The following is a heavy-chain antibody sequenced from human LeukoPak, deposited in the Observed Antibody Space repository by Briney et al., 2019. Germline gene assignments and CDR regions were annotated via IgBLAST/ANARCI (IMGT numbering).Heavy chain of an antibody. J-gene: IGHJ4*02. CDR1: GGSFSGYY. CDR3: VRLDAAAGRYLQFYY. D-gene: IGHD5-24*01. V-gene: IGHV4-34*01. CDR2: INHSGST. Sequence: SETLSLTCAVYGGSFSGYYWSWIRQPPGKGLEWIGEINHSGSTNYNPSLKSRVTISVDTSKNQFSLKLSSVTAADTAVYYCVRLDAAAGRYLQFYYWGQGTLVTVSS.